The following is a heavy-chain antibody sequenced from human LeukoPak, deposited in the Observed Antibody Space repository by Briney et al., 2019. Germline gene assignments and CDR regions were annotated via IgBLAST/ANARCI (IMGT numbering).Heavy chain of an antibody. J-gene: IGHJ1*01. CDR3: ARALKYYDILTGYWEYFQH. D-gene: IGHD3-9*01. Sequence: ASVKVSCKASGYTFTGYYMHWVRQAPGQGLEWMGWINPNSGGTNYAQKFQGRVTMTRDTSIGTAYMELSRLRSDDTAVYYCARALKYYDILTGYWEYFQHWGQGTLVTVSS. CDR1: GYTFTGYY. CDR2: INPNSGGT. V-gene: IGHV1-2*02.